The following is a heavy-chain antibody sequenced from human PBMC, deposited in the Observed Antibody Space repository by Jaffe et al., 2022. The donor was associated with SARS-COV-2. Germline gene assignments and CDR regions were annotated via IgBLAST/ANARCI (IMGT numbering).Heavy chain of an antibody. CDR2: ISYDGSNK. D-gene: IGHD1-20*01. Sequence: QVQLVESGGGVVQPGRSLRLSCAASGFTFSSYAMHWVRQAPGKGLEWVAVISYDGSNKYYADSVKGRFTISRDNSKNTLYLQMNSLRAEDTAVYYCAREDNGYGMDVWGQGTTVTVSS. J-gene: IGHJ6*02. CDR3: AREDNGYGMDV. CDR1: GFTFSSYA. V-gene: IGHV3-30-3*01.